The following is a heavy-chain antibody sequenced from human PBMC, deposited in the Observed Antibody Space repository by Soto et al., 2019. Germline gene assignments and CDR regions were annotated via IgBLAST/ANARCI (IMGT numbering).Heavy chain of an antibody. CDR2: INSDGSVT. CDR3: ASEMTSVGATTKGDY. V-gene: IGHV3-74*01. J-gene: IGHJ4*02. D-gene: IGHD1-26*01. Sequence: EVQLVESGGRLVQPGGSLRLSCAASGFSFNTYWMHWVGQAPGKGTVWVSRINSDGSVTDCAGSVKARFTNSMDNAKNTLYLQINSLRAEDTAVYYCASEMTSVGATTKGDYWGQGTLVTVSS. CDR1: GFSFNTYW.